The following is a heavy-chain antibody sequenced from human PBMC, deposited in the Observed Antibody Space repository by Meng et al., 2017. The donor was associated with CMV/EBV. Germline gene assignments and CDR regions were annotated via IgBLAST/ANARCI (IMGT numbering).Heavy chain of an antibody. CDR3: ARGPSPQEQGYSGGY. Sequence: GSLRLSCTVSGYSISSGYYWGWIRQPPGKGLEWIGTIYHSGTTYCNPSLKRRVTISVDTSKNQFSLKLTSVTAADTAVYYCARGPSPQEQGYSGGYWGHGTLVTVSS. CDR2: IYHSGTT. V-gene: IGHV4-38-2*02. J-gene: IGHJ4*01. CDR1: GYSISSGYY. D-gene: IGHD2-15*01.